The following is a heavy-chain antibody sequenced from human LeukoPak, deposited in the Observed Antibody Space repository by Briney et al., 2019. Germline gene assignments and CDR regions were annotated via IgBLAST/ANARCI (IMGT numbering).Heavy chain of an antibody. CDR2: ISGSGDST. Sequence: PGGSLRLSCAASGFTFSSYAMSWVRQAPGKGLDWVSCISGSGDSTYYADSVKGRFTISRDNSKNTLYLQMNSLRAEDTAVYYCARASGYYTYFDYWGQGTLVTVSS. J-gene: IGHJ4*02. CDR1: GFTFSSYA. CDR3: ARASGYYTYFDY. V-gene: IGHV3-23*01. D-gene: IGHD3-3*01.